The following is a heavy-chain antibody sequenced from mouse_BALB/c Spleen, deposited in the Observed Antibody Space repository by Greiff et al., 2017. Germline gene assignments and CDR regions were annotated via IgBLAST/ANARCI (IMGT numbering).Heavy chain of an antibody. Sequence: EVKLQESGGGLVQPGGSMKLSCVASGFTFSNYWMNWVRQSPEKGLEWVAEIRLKSNNYATHYAESVKGRFTISRDDSKSSVYLQMNNLRAEDTGIYYCTRLRVSWFAYWGQGTLVTVSA. J-gene: IGHJ3*01. CDR3: TRLRVSWFAY. CDR1: GFTFSNYW. D-gene: IGHD3-3*01. CDR2: IRLKSNNYAT. V-gene: IGHV6-6*02.